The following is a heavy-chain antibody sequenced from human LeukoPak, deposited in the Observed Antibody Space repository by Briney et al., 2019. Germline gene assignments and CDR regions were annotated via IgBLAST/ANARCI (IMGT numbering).Heavy chain of an antibody. CDR1: GDTFTSYY. Sequence: GASVKVSCKASGDTFTSYYMHWVRQAPGQGLEWMGIINPSGGSTSYAQKYQGRVTMTRDMSTSTVYMELRSLRSDDTAVYYCARGMRGEQQLVFSAFDIWGQGTMVTVSS. CDR2: INPSGGST. V-gene: IGHV1-46*01. CDR3: ARGMRGEQQLVFSAFDI. D-gene: IGHD6-13*01. J-gene: IGHJ3*02.